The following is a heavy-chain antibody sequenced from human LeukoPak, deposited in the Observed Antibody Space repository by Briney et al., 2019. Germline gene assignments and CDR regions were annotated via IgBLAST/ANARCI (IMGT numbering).Heavy chain of an antibody. Sequence: SETLSLTCAVSGGSISSGDYYWSWIRQPAGKGLEWIGRIYTSGSTNYNPSLKSRVTMSVDTSKNQFSLKLGSVTAADTAVYYCARGLTQINSSSWFHYYYYMDVWGKGTTVTISS. V-gene: IGHV4-61*02. CDR1: GGSISSGDYY. CDR2: IYTSGST. CDR3: ARGLTQINSSSWFHYYYYMDV. J-gene: IGHJ6*03. D-gene: IGHD6-13*01.